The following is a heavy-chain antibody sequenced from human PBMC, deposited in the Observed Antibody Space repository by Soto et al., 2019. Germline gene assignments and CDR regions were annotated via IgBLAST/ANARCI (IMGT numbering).Heavy chain of an antibody. Sequence: EVQVVESGGGLVKPGGSLRLSCNFSFSMYSMDWVRQAPGKGLEWVASISSGSDFTKYADSVKGRFTISRDNTKNSVSLQMSSLRVEDTAMYYCTRDQGGSYDSWFDPWGRGTLVTVSS. CDR2: ISSGSDFT. J-gene: IGHJ5*02. V-gene: IGHV3-21*02. CDR3: TRDQGGSYDSWFDP. CDR1: FSMYS. D-gene: IGHD1-26*01.